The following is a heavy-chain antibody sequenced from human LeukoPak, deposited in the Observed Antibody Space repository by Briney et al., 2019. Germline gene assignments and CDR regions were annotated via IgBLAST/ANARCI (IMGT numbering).Heavy chain of an antibody. CDR1: GGSITGYY. CDR2: IHYTGAT. J-gene: IGHJ4*02. V-gene: IGHV4-34*01. Sequence: SETLSLTCAVYGGSITGYYRSWIRQTPGRGLEWVGEIHYTGATSYNPSLKSRATISTGTSKNQFSLRLSSVTAADTAVYYCARGNILTGYCFDFWGQGALVTVSS. CDR3: ARGNILTGYCFDF. D-gene: IGHD3-9*01.